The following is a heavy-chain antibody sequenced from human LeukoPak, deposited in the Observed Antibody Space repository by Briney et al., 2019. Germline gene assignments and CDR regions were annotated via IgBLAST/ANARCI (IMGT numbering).Heavy chain of an antibody. J-gene: IGHJ4*02. V-gene: IGHV3-48*01. CDR2: ISSSSSTI. Sequence: PGGSLRLSCSASGFTFSNSAMNWVRQAPGKGLEWVSHISSSSSTIYYADSVKGRFTISRDNAKNSLYLQMNSLRAEDTAVYYCARDSRYSTSPFDYWGQGTLVTVSS. D-gene: IGHD6-6*01. CDR3: ARDSRYSTSPFDY. CDR1: GFTFSNSA.